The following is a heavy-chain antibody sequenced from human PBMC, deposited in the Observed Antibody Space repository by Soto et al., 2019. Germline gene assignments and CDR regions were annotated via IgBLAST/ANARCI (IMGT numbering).Heavy chain of an antibody. D-gene: IGHD1-26*01. CDR3: ARVGATTSPISWFDP. V-gene: IGHV3-21*01. Sequence: GGSLRLSCAASGSTFSSYSMNWVRQAPGKGLEWVSSISSSSSYIYYADSVKGRFTISRDNAKNSLYLQMNSLRAEDTAVYYCARVGATTSPISWFDPWGQGTLVTVSS. CDR1: GSTFSSYS. J-gene: IGHJ5*02. CDR2: ISSSSSYI.